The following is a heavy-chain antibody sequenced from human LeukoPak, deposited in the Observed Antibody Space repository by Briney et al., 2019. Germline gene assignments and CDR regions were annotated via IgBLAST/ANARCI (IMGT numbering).Heavy chain of an antibody. CDR3: ARGDPWGFDP. CDR1: LYTFSRYD. J-gene: IGHJ5*02. CDR2: INPNSGET. V-gene: IGHV1-8*01. Sequence: GASVPVSLQTCLYTFSRYDIHEVRPATGRGGEWMGCINPNSGETGFAQNFQGRVTLTKNTSIATAYMELSSRRSEDTAVYYCARGDPWGFDPWGQGTLVTVSS. D-gene: IGHD7-27*01.